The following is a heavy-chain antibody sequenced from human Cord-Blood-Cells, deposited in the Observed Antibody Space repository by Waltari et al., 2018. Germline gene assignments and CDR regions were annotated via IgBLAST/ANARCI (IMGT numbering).Heavy chain of an antibody. CDR2: IIPIFGTA. J-gene: IGHJ6*03. D-gene: IGHD6-6*01. V-gene: IGHV1-69*01. CDR3: ARDRSSSSDSYYYYYMDV. CDR1: GGTFSSDA. Sequence: QVQLVQSGAEGKKPGSSVKVSCKASGGTFSSDAISWVRQAPGHGLEWMGGIIPIFGTANYAQKFQGRVTITADESTSTAYMELSSLRSEDTAVYYCARDRSSSSDSYYYYYMDVWGKGTTVTVSS.